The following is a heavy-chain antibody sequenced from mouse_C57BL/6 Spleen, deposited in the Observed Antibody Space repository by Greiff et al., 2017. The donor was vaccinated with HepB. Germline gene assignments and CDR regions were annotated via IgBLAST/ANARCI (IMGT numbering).Heavy chain of an antibody. V-gene: IGHV5-17*01. J-gene: IGHJ3*01. CDR3: ARKGDYSGSSPPWFAY. CDR1: GFTFSDYG. CDR2: ISSGSSTI. Sequence: EVQVVESGGGLVKPGGSLKLSCAASGFTFSDYGMHWVRQAPEKGLEWVAYISSGSSTIYYADTVKGRFTISRDNAKNTLFLQMTSLRSEDTAMYYCARKGDYSGSSPPWFAYWGQGTLVTVSA. D-gene: IGHD1-1*01.